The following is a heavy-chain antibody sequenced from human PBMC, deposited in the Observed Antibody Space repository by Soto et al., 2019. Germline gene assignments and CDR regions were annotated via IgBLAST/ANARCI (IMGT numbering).Heavy chain of an antibody. CDR2: VSYDGSNK. V-gene: IGHV3-30-3*01. CDR3: ARDHYSDSNGIFTYYYGMDV. D-gene: IGHD3-22*01. CDR1: GITFSSYS. Sequence: QVQLVESGGGVVQPGRSLRLSFAASGITFSSYSMHWVRQAPGKGLAWVAVVSYDGSNKYFADSVNGRFTISRDNSENTLYLKMISLRAEDTAVYYCARDHYSDSNGIFTYYYGMDVWGQGTTVTVSS. J-gene: IGHJ6*02.